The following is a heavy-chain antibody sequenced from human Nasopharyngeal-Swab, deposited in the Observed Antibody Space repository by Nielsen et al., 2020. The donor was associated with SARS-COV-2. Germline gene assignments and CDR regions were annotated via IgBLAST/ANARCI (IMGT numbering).Heavy chain of an antibody. CDR3: ARARGSSGYYYDYYYYMDV. J-gene: IGHJ6*03. CDR2: ISYDGSNK. Sequence: GGTLRLSCAASGFTFSSYAMHWVRQAPGKGLEWVAVISYDGSNKYYADSVKGRFTISRDNSKNTLYLQMNSLRAEDTAVYYCARARGSSGYYYDYYYYMDVWGKGTTVTVPS. V-gene: IGHV3-30-3*01. CDR1: GFTFSSYA. D-gene: IGHD3-22*01.